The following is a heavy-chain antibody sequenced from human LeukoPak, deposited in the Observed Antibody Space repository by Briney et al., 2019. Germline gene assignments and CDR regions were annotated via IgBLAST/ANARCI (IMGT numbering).Heavy chain of an antibody. Sequence: PSETLSLTCTVSGGSISSYYWSWIRQHPGKGLEWIGYIYYSGSTYYNPSLKSRVTISVDTSKNQFSLKLSSVTAADTAVYYCARVPGVAAAGTVDYWGQGTLVTVSS. D-gene: IGHD6-13*01. J-gene: IGHJ4*02. CDR2: IYYSGST. CDR1: GGSISSYY. CDR3: ARVPGVAAAGTVDY. V-gene: IGHV4-59*06.